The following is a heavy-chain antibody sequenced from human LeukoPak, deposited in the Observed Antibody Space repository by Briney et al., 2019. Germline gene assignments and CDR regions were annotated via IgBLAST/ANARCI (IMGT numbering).Heavy chain of an antibody. V-gene: IGHV3-21*01. D-gene: IGHD2-2*01. J-gene: IGHJ4*02. Sequence: PGGSLRLSWAASGFTFSSYSMSWVRQAPGKGLEWVSSISSSSSYIYYADSVKGRFTISRDNAKNSLYLQMNSLRAADTAVYYCAREHRASSLVPAAMLGVDYWGQGTLVTVSS. CDR3: AREHRASSLVPAAMLGVDY. CDR1: GFTFSSYS. CDR2: ISSSSSYI.